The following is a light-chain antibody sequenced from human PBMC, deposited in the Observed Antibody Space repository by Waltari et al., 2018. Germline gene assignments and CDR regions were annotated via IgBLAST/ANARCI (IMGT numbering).Light chain of an antibody. CDR1: SPNIGSIQY. V-gene: IGLV1-40*01. CDR2: GNT. Sequence: QSVLTQPPSVSGAPGQTVTISCTGSSPNIGSIQYVPWYQQLPGTAPKLLIYGNTNRPSGVPDRFSGSKSGTSASLAITGLQAEDEADYYCQSYDSSLSGPLFGGGTKLTVL. CDR3: QSYDSSLSGPL. J-gene: IGLJ2*01.